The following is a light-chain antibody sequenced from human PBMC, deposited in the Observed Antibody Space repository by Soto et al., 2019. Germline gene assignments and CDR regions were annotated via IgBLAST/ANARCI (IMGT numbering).Light chain of an antibody. CDR1: QTVRNNY. CDR3: QQFSSYPLT. J-gene: IGKJ4*01. Sequence: EIVLTHAPCTLSLSPVERATLSCRASQTVRNNYLAWYQQKPGQAPRLLIYDASSRATGIPDRFSGGGSGTDFTLTTSRLEPEDFAVYYCQQFSSYPLTFGGGTKVDIK. V-gene: IGKV3-20*01. CDR2: DAS.